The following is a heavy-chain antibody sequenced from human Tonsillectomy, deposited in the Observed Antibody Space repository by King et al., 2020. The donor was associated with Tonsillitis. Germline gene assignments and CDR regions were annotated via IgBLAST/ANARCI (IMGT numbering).Heavy chain of an antibody. CDR1: GFTFSNAW. CDR2: IKSESDDGTT. CDR3: VTEGLMGATTSAFDI. Sequence: VQLVESGGGLIKPGGSLRLSCVASGFTFSNAWMSWVRQAPGKGLEWVGRIKSESDDGTTDYAAPVKGRFTISRDDLKNTLYLRMNSLKIEDTAVYYCVTEGLMGATTSAFDIWGQGAVVTGSS. D-gene: IGHD1-26*01. J-gene: IGHJ3*02. V-gene: IGHV3-15*01.